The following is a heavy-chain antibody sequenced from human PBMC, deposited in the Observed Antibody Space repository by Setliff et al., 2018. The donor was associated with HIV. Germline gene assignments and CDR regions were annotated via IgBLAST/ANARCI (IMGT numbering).Heavy chain of an antibody. CDR1: GGSIGGYY. Sequence: SETLSLTCTVSGGSIGGYYWSWIRQPPGMGLEWLGCIYSGGSTNYNPSLESRVTISLDTSKNQFSLRLTSVTAADTAVYYCARVRSYGSAYDAFDVWGPGTMVTVSS. D-gene: IGHD3-10*01. V-gene: IGHV4-4*08. CDR3: ARVRSYGSAYDAFDV. J-gene: IGHJ3*01. CDR2: IYSGGST.